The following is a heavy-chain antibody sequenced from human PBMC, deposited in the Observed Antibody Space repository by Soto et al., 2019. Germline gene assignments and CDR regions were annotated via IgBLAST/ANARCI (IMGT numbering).Heavy chain of an antibody. V-gene: IGHV2-5*02. Sequence: QITLKESGPTLVKPTQTLTLTCTFSGFSLSTSGVGVGWIRQPPGKALEWLALIYWDDDKRYSPSLRSRLTINKDTSNTQVVLTMTNMDPVDTATYYCIQSRCGGDCLQSYASHYSYGMDVWGQGTTVTVSS. CDR2: IYWDDDK. CDR1: GFSLSTSGVG. CDR3: IQSRCGGDCLQSYASHYSYGMDV. J-gene: IGHJ6*02. D-gene: IGHD2-21*02.